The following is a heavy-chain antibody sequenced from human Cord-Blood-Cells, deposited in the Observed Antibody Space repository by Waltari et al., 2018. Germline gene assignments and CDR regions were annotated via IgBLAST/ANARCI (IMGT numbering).Heavy chain of an antibody. CDR2: INPNSGGT. J-gene: IGHJ3*02. Sequence: QVQLVQSGAEVKKPGASVKVSCKASGYTFTGYYMHWVRQAPGQGLEWMGWINPNSGGTNYAQKFQGWVTMTRVTSSSTAYVGRSRLRSDDTAVYYCARGQIAAAGHDAFDIWGQGTMVTVSS. CDR3: ARGQIAAAGHDAFDI. V-gene: IGHV1-2*04. CDR1: GYTFTGYY. D-gene: IGHD6-13*01.